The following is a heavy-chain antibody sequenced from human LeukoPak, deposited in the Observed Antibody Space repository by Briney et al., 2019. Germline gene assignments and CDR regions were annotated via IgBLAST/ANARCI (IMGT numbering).Heavy chain of an antibody. CDR2: IYTSGST. CDR3: ARESHSSSYLFDY. CDR1: GGSINSYY. D-gene: IGHD6-6*01. J-gene: IGHJ4*02. Sequence: SETLSLTCTVSGGSINSYYWSWIRQPAGKGLEWIGRIYTSGSTNYNPSLKSRVTISVDTSKNQFSLKLSSVTAADTAVYYCARESHSSSYLFDYWGQGTLVTVSS. V-gene: IGHV4-4*07.